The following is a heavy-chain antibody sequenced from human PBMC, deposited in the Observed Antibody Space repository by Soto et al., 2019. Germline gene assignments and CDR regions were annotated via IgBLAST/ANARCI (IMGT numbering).Heavy chain of an antibody. Sequence: KASETLSLTCTVSGGSIRSYYWSWIRQPPGKGLEWIGYIYYSGSTNYSPSLKSRVTMSLDTSKNQFSLKLASVTAADTAVYYCARANRGTSPPAGYYYYGVDVWGQGTTVTVSS. J-gene: IGHJ6*02. CDR1: GGSIRSYY. V-gene: IGHV4-59*01. CDR2: IYYSGST. D-gene: IGHD3-10*01. CDR3: ARANRGTSPPAGYYYYGVDV.